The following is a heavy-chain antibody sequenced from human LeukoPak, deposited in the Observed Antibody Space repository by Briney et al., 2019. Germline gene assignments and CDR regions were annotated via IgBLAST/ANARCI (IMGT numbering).Heavy chain of an antibody. V-gene: IGHV1-69*06. CDR1: GGTFSRYA. J-gene: IGHJ4*02. D-gene: IGHD6-13*01. Sequence: ASVKVSCKASGGTFSRYAISWVRQAPGQGLEWMGGIIPIFGTANYAQKFQGRVTITADKSTSTAYMELSSLRSKDTAVYYCASLGSSSWPDYWGQGTLVTVSS. CDR3: ASLGSSSWPDY. CDR2: IIPIFGTA.